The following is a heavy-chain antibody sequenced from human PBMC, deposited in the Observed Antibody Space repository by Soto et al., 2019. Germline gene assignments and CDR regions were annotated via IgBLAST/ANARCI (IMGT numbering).Heavy chain of an antibody. CDR2: IYYSGST. CDR3: ARAVRGSYYDY. V-gene: IGHV4-30-4*01. J-gene: IGHJ4*02. Sequence: QVQLQESGPGLVKPSQTLSLTCTVSGGSISSGDYYWSWIRQPPGKGLEWIGYIYYSGSTYYNPCLQSRVPISVDTSKNQFSLKLSSVTAADTAVYHCARAVRGSYYDYWGQGTLVTVSS. CDR1: GGSISSGDYY. D-gene: IGHD1-26*01.